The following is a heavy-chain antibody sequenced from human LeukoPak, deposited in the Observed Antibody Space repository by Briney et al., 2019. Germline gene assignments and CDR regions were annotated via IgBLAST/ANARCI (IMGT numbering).Heavy chain of an antibody. J-gene: IGHJ6*02. CDR3: ARTRVVVVPAASRVYYYYYGMDV. CDR2: ILYSGST. CDR1: GGSISSSSYS. Sequence: PSETHSLTCNVSGGSISSSSYSWGWIRQPPGKGLKWIGTILYSGSTHYNPSLESRVTISVDTSKNQFSLKLSSVTAADTAVYYCARTRVVVVPAASRVYYYYYGMDVWGQGTTVTVSS. V-gene: IGHV4-39*07. D-gene: IGHD2-2*01.